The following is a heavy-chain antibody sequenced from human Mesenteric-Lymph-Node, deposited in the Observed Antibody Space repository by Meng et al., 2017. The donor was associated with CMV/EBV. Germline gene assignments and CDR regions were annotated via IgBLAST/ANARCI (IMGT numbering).Heavy chain of an antibody. V-gene: IGHV4-34*01. Sequence: QGEVHQLRAGILKPSEPLAVTCAVYGGSFSGYYWNWIRQSPEKGLEWIGEINHSGSTTYNPSFTSRIIISVDTSTNQISLNMSSVTAADTAVYYCARGSSYDILTGYFDYWGQGALVTVSS. CDR2: INHSGST. J-gene: IGHJ4*02. CDR1: GGSFSGYY. D-gene: IGHD3-9*01. CDR3: ARGSSYDILTGYFDY.